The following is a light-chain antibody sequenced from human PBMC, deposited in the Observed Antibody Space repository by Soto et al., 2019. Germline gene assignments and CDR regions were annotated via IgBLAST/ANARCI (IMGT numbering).Light chain of an antibody. CDR1: SSDVGSYNL. CDR2: GVS. V-gene: IGLV2-8*01. J-gene: IGLJ2*01. CDR3: SSYAGSSVV. Sequence: QSALTQPPSASGSPGQSVTISCTGTSSDVGSYNLVSWHQQHPGKAPKVMIYGVSQRPSGVPDRFSGSKSGNTASLTVSGXXXXXXADYYCSSYAGSSVVFGAGTKLTVL.